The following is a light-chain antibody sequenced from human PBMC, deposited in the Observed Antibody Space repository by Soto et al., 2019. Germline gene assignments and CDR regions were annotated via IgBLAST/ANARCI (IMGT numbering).Light chain of an antibody. CDR1: QSISSY. CDR3: QQSYSTPLT. J-gene: IGKJ4*01. CDR2: AAS. V-gene: IGKV1-39*01. Sequence: DIQMTQSPSSLSASVGDRVPITCRASQSISSYLNWYQQKPGKAPKLLIYAASSLQRGVPSRFSGSGSGTDFTLTISRLEPEDFATYYCQQSYSTPLTFGGGTNVEIK.